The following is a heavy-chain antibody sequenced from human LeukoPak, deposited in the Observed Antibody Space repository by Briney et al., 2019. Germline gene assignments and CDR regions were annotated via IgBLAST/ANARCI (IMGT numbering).Heavy chain of an antibody. CDR1: GYTLTRYG. CDR3: ARTRNQAFDI. D-gene: IGHD1-14*01. CDR2: LSASDGNT. J-gene: IGHJ3*02. V-gene: IGHV1-18*01. Sequence: GASVKVSCRASGYTLTRYGISWVGQAAGRGLEWVEWLSASDGNTNYAQKLQSKVTLPTDTSTSTVYIELRSLRCDDTAVYYCARTRNQAFDISGQGAICTVSS.